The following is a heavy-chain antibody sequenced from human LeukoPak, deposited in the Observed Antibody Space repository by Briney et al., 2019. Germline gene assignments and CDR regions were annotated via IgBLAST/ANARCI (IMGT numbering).Heavy chain of an antibody. J-gene: IGHJ4*02. Sequence: KPSETLSLTCTVSGGSISSSSYYWGWIRQPPGKGLEWIGSIYYSGSTYYNPSLKSRVTISVDTSKNQFSLKLSSVTAADTAVYYCARERRDGYNSDYFDYWGQGTLVTVSS. D-gene: IGHD5-24*01. V-gene: IGHV4-39*07. CDR3: ARERRDGYNSDYFDY. CDR2: IYYSGST. CDR1: GGSISSSSYY.